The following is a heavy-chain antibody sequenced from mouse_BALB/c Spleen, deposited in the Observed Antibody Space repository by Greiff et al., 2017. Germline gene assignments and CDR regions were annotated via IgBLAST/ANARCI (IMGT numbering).Heavy chain of an antibody. D-gene: IGHD6-1*01. V-gene: IGHV5-9-3*01. CDR1: GFTFSSYT. CDR2: ISSGGSYT. Sequence: EVQGVESGGGLVKPGGSLKLSCAASGFTFSSYTMSWVRQTPEKRLEWVATISSGGSYTYYPDSVKGRFTISRDNAKNTLYLEMSSLRSEDTAMYYCALRSLLAMDYWGQGTSVTVSS. CDR3: ALRSLLAMDY. J-gene: IGHJ4*01.